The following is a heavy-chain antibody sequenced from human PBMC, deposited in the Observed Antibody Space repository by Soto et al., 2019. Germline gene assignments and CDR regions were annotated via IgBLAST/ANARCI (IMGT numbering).Heavy chain of an antibody. CDR3: ARREYQLLGGWFDP. V-gene: IGHV4-34*01. Sequence: SETLSLTCAVYGGCFSGYYWSWIRQPPGKGLEWIGEINHSGSTNYNPSLKSRVTISVDTSKNQFSLKLSSVTAADTAVYYCARREYQLLGGWFDPWGQGTLVTVSS. CDR1: GGCFSGYY. J-gene: IGHJ5*02. D-gene: IGHD2-2*01. CDR2: INHSGST.